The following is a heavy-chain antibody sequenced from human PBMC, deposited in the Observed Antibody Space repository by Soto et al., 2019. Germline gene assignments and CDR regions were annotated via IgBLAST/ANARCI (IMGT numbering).Heavy chain of an antibody. D-gene: IGHD6-19*01. CDR2: INAGNGNT. J-gene: IGHJ4*02. Sequence: ASVKVSCKASGYTFTSYAMHWVRQAPGQRLEWMGWINAGNGNTKYSQKFQGRVTITRDTSASTAYMELSSLRSEDTAVYYCARDRFRLIAVAGIGSYWGQGTLVTVS. CDR3: ARDRFRLIAVAGIGSY. V-gene: IGHV1-3*01. CDR1: GYTFTSYA.